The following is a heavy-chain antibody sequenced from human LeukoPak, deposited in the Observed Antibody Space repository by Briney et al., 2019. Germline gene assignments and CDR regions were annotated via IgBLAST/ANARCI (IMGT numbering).Heavy chain of an antibody. CDR2: ISGSGGST. CDR3: AKQSTIVVVPAAIMD. J-gene: IGHJ4*02. D-gene: IGHD2-2*01. CDR1: GFTFSSYA. Sequence: RGSLRLSCAASGFTFSSYAMSWVRQAPGKGLEWVSAISGSGGSTYYADSVKGRFTISRDNSKNTLYLQMNSLRAEDTAVYYCAKQSTIVVVPAAIMDWGQGTLVTVSS. V-gene: IGHV3-23*01.